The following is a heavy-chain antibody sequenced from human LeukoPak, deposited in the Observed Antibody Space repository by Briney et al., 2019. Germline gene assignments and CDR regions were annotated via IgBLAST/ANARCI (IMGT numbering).Heavy chain of an antibody. D-gene: IGHD4-17*01. CDR1: GYTFTSYY. CDR3: ARTRADYGDYYYYYGMDV. J-gene: IGHJ6*02. CDR2: INPSGGST. V-gene: IGHV1-46*01. Sequence: AASVTVSCKASGYTFTSYYMHWVRQAPGQGLEWMGIINPSGGSTSYAQKFQGRVTMTRDTSTSTVYVELSSLRSEDTAVYYCARTRADYGDYYYYYGMDVWGQGTTVTVSS.